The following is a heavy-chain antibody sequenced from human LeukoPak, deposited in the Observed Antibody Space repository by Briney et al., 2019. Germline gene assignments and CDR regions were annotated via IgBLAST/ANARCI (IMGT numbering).Heavy chain of an antibody. CDR3: ARDRFSYGSGSYYKVQVRLFDY. Sequence: ASVKVSCKASGYTFTNYAMNWVRQAPGQGLGWMGWISAYNGNTNYAQKLQGRVTMTTDTSTSTAYMELRSLRSDDTAVYYCARDRFSYGSGSYYKVQVRLFDYWGQGTLVTVSS. J-gene: IGHJ4*02. V-gene: IGHV1-18*01. CDR2: ISAYNGNT. D-gene: IGHD3-10*01. CDR1: GYTFTNYA.